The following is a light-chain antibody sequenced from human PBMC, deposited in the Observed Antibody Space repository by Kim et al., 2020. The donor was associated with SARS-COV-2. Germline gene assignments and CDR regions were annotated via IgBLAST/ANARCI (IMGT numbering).Light chain of an antibody. Sequence: VSPGQTARITCSGDKLGDKYTCWYQQKPGQSPLLVMYEDNKRPSGIPERFSGSNSGNTATLTISGTQAVDEADYYCQAWDSSTFYVFGTGTKVTVL. V-gene: IGLV3-1*01. CDR2: EDN. J-gene: IGLJ1*01. CDR3: QAWDSSTFYV. CDR1: KLGDKY.